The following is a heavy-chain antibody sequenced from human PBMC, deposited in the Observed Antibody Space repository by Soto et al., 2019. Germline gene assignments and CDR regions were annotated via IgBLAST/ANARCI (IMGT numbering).Heavy chain of an antibody. CDR2: ISGSGGST. CDR3: ASLHYDILTGYS. CDR1: GFTFSSYA. J-gene: IGHJ4*02. D-gene: IGHD3-9*01. V-gene: IGHV3-23*01. Sequence: EVQLLESGGGLVQPGGSLRLSCAASGFTFSSYAMNWVRQAPGKGLEWVSGISGSGGSTYYADSVKGRFTISRDNSKNSLYLQMNSLRAEDTAVYYCASLHYDILTGYSWGQGTLVTVSS.